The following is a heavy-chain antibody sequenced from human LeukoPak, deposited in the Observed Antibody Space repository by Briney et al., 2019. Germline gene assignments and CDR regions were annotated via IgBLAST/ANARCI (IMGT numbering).Heavy chain of an antibody. J-gene: IGHJ4*02. D-gene: IGHD5-18*01. CDR3: AKDFYSYGVYYFDY. CDR1: GFTVSNNY. CDR2: ISGSGGST. Sequence: GSLRLSCAASGFTVSNNYMSWVRQAPGKGLEWVSAISGSGGSTYYADSVKGRFTISRDNSKNTLYLQMNSLRAEDTAVYYCAKDFYSYGVYYFDYWGQGTLVTVSS. V-gene: IGHV3-23*01.